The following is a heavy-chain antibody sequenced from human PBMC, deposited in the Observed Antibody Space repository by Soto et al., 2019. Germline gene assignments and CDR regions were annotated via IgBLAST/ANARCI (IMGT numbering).Heavy chain of an antibody. J-gene: IGHJ5*01. CDR2: IYWDDDQ. CDR3: AHKRDVSRGFKS. V-gene: IGHV2-5*02. CDR1: GFSFSINGVA. Sequence: QITLKESGPTLVKPTQTLTLTCTFSGFSFSINGVAVGWIRQPPGQALEWLALIYWDDDQRYNPSLKNRLTITKDTSRNQVVLTITNMDTVDTATYYCAHKRDVSRGFKSWGQGTLVTVSS.